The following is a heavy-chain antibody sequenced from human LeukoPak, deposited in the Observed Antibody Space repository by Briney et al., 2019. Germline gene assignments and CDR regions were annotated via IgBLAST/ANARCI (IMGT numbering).Heavy chain of an antibody. V-gene: IGHV3-7*03. D-gene: IGHD1-26*01. J-gene: IGHJ4*02. CDR3: VKDSPPRYSGSPPAY. Sequence: PGGSLRLSCAASGFTFSSYWMSWVRQASVKGLGWVANINKDGGEKYYVDSVKGRFTISRDNAKNSLYLQMNSLRADCTAVYYCVKDSPPRYSGSPPAYWGQGTLVTVSS. CDR2: INKDGGEK. CDR1: GFTFSSYW.